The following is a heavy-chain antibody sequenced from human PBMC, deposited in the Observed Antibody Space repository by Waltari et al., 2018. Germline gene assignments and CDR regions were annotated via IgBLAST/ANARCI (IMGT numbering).Heavy chain of an antibody. V-gene: IGHV3-74*01. D-gene: IGHD3-10*01. CDR2: INSDGSST. CDR3: TRALWLGELYDY. CDR1: GFTFTRYL. Sequence: EVQLDESGGGLVQPGGSLRLSCSASGFTFTRYLMNWVRQAPGKGLVWVARINSDGSSTTYADSVKGRFTISRDNAKNTVDLQMNSLRVEDTAVYYCTRALWLGELYDYWGQGTLVTVSS. J-gene: IGHJ4*02.